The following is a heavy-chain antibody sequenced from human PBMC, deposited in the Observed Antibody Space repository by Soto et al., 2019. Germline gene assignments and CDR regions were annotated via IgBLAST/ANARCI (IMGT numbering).Heavy chain of an antibody. CDR1: GGSISSYY. CDR2: VNYIGST. D-gene: IGHD6-13*01. J-gene: IGHJ6*02. V-gene: IGHV4-59*08. Sequence: PSETLSLTCTVSGGSISSYYWSWIRQPPGKGLEWIGYVNYIGSTTYNPSLKSRVTISVDTSKNQFSLKLSSVTAADTAVYYCASFYSSSWYRRRDYYYGMDVWGQGTXVTVSS. CDR3: ASFYSSSWYRRRDYYYGMDV.